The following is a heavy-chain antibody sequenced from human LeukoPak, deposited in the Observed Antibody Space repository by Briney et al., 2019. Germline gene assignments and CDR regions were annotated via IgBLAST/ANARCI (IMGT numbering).Heavy chain of an antibody. CDR2: ISYDGSNK. Sequence: PGRSLRLSCAASGFSFNNQDMHWVRQAPGKGLEWVAVISYDGSNKYYADSVKGRFTISRDNSKNTLYLQMNSLRAEDTAVYYCAKVDYYYGMDVWGQGTTVTVSS. V-gene: IGHV3-30*18. CDR3: AKVDYYYGMDV. CDR1: GFSFNNQD. J-gene: IGHJ6*02.